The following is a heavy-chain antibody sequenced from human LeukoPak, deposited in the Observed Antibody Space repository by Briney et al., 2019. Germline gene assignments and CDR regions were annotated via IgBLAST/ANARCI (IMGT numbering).Heavy chain of an antibody. V-gene: IGHV4-39*01. Sequence: PSETLSLTCTVSGVSLARDMYHWGWVRQSPGKGLEWLGTIYYDGSTFYSPSFKSRVTISINASKKQLSLNLASVTAADTAVYYCARRGDAWQILYSFDVWGQGTAVIVSS. CDR2: IYYDGST. CDR3: ARRGDAWQILYSFDV. D-gene: IGHD2-15*01. CDR1: GVSLARDMYH. J-gene: IGHJ3*01.